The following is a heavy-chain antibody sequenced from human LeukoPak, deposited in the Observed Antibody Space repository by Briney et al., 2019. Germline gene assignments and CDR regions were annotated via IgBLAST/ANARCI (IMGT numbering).Heavy chain of an antibody. CDR1: GFTFSSYA. V-gene: IGHV3-30*01. D-gene: IGHD1-7*01. J-gene: IGHJ4*02. CDR2: ISYDGSNK. CDR3: ARDRNYNDY. Sequence: GRSLRLSCAASGFTFSSYAMHWVRQAPGKGREWVAVISYDGSNKYYADSVKGRFTISRDNSKNTLYLQMNSLRAEDTAVYYCARDRNYNDYWGQGTLVTVSS.